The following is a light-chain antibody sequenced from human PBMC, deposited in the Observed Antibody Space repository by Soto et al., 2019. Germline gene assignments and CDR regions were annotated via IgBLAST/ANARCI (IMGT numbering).Light chain of an antibody. Sequence: EIVLTQSPATLSLSPGERATLSCRASQSVSSYLAWYQQRPGQAPRLLIYGASNRATGIPARFSGSGSGTDFTLTISSIEAEDFAVYYCQQRTDWPMTFAQGTRLAIK. CDR2: GAS. CDR3: QQRTDWPMT. J-gene: IGKJ5*01. CDR1: QSVSSY. V-gene: IGKV3-11*01.